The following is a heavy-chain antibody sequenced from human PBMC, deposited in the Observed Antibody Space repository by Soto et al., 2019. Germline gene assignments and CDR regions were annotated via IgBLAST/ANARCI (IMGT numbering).Heavy chain of an antibody. V-gene: IGHV3-49*05. CDR3: TRYREHIVVVTAIPEYFQH. Sequence: VQLVESGGGLVKPGRSLRLSCTASGFTFGDYAMSWFRQAPGKGLEWVGFIRSKAYGGTTEYAASVKGRFTISRDDSKSIAYLQMNSLKTEDTAVYYCTRYREHIVVVTAIPEYFQHWGQGTLVTVSS. CDR1: GFTFGDYA. J-gene: IGHJ1*01. CDR2: IRSKAYGGTT. D-gene: IGHD2-21*02.